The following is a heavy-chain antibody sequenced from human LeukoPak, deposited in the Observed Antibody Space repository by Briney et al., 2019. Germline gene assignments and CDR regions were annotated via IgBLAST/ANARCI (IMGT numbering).Heavy chain of an antibody. CDR2: IYHSGGT. J-gene: IGHJ5*02. V-gene: IGHV4-38-2*02. Sequence: SETLSLTCTVSGYSISSGYYWGWIRQPPGKGLQWIGSIYHSGGTYYNPSLKSRVTISVDTSKNQFSLKLSSVTAADTAVYYCARLAATWFDPWGQGTLVTVSS. D-gene: IGHD6-13*01. CDR1: GYSISSGYY. CDR3: ARLAATWFDP.